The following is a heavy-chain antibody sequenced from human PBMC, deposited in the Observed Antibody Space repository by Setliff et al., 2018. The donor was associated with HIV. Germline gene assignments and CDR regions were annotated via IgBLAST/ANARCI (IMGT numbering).Heavy chain of an antibody. D-gene: IGHD3-10*01. Sequence: GESLKISCQAPGYSFTTLWIAWVRQMPGKGLEWMGMVFPDDSDTRYSPSFQGQVSMSADKSINTAYLQWSSLKASDTAVYYCARSMGFKATTRLDFWGPGTLVTVS. CDR1: GYSFTTLW. CDR2: VFPDDSDT. J-gene: IGHJ4*02. CDR3: ARSMGFKATTRLDF. V-gene: IGHV5-51*01.